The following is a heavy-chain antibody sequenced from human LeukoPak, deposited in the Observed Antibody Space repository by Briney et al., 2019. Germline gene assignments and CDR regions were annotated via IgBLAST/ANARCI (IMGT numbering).Heavy chain of an antibody. CDR1: GFTFSSYG. D-gene: IGHD3-16*01. V-gene: IGHV3-30*18. CDR2: ISYDGSNK. J-gene: IGHJ3*02. CDR3: AKEVRGDAFDI. Sequence: GGSLRLSCAASGFTFSSYGMHWVRQAPGKGLEWVAVISYDGSNKDYADSVKGRFTISRDNTKNTLFLQMNSLRAEDTAVYYCAKEVRGDAFDIWGQGTMVTVSS.